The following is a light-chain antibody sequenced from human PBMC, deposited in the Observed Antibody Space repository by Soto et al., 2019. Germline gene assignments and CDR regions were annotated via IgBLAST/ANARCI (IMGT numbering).Light chain of an antibody. CDR3: QQYNSYSPLT. V-gene: IGKV1-5*03. J-gene: IGKJ4*01. CDR2: KAS. Sequence: DIQMTQSPSTLSASVGDRVTITCRASQSISSWLAWYQQKPGKAPKLLIYKASSSESGVPSRFSGSGSGTEFTLTISSLQPGDFATYYCQQYNSYSPLTFGGGTKVDIK. CDR1: QSISSW.